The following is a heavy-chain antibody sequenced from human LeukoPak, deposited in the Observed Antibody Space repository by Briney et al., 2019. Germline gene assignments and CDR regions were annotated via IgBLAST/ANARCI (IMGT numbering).Heavy chain of an antibody. CDR3: ARAGDEGELLDY. V-gene: IGHV3-23*01. CDR1: GFTFSSYA. D-gene: IGHD2-15*01. J-gene: IGHJ4*02. CDR2: ISGSGGST. Sequence: PGGSLRLSYAASGFTFSSYAMSWVRQAPGKGLEWGSAISGSGGSTYYADSVKGRFTISRDNSKNTLYLQMNSLRAEDTAVYYCARAGDEGELLDYWCQGTLVTVSS.